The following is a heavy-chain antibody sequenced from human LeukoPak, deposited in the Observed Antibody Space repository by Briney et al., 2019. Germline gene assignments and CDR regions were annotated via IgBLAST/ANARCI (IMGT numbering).Heavy chain of an antibody. Sequence: PSETLSLTCTVSGGSISSYYWSWIRQPAGKGLEWIGRLYISGSTNYNPTLKSRVTMSADTSKNQFSLKLSSVTAADTAVYYCARDKSLYYDNSGYLWDWFDPWGQGTLVIVSS. V-gene: IGHV4-4*07. CDR2: LYISGST. CDR3: ARDKSLYYDNSGYLWDWFDP. D-gene: IGHD3-22*01. J-gene: IGHJ5*02. CDR1: GGSISSYY.